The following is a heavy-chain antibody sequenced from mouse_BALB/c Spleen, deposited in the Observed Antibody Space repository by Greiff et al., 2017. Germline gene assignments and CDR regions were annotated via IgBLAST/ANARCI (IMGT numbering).Heavy chain of an antibody. V-gene: IGHV5-17*02. D-gene: IGHD2-2*01. Sequence: EVKLVESGGGLVQPGGSRKLSCAASGFTFSSFGMHWVRQAPEKGLEWVAYISSGSSTIYYADTVKGRFTISRDNPKNTLFLQMTSLRSEDTAMYYCARDWFYAMDYWGQGTSVTVSS. CDR2: ISSGSSTI. J-gene: IGHJ4*01. CDR1: GFTFSSFG. CDR3: ARDWFYAMDY.